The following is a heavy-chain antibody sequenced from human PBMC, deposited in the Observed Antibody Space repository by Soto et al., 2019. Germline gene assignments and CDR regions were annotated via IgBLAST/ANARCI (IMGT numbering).Heavy chain of an antibody. J-gene: IGHJ4*02. D-gene: IGHD3-3*01. V-gene: IGHV1-69*06. CDR1: GGTFRSFINYP. CDR3: ARRDTSGFLRYFDN. CDR2: IVPNVGTV. Sequence: SVKVSCKSSGGTFRSFINYPINWVRQAPGQGLEWMGGIVPNVGTVNYAQKFRGKVTNTADKSTGTAYMELSSLRSEDTSLYYCARRDTSGFLRYFDNWGQGTPVPVSS.